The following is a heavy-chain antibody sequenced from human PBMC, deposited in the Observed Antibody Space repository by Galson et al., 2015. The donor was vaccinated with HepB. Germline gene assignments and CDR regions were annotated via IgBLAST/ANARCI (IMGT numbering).Heavy chain of an antibody. V-gene: IGHV3-30-3*01. CDR1: GLTFSSFA. J-gene: IGHJ4*02. Sequence: SLRLSCAASGLTFSSFAMHWVRQTPGKGLEWLAVISYDGDNTYYADSLKGRFTISRDNSRNTLFLQMNSLKIEDTAVYYCVRGEGGVMVSTIGAYWGQGTLVTVSS. CDR3: VRGEGGVMVSTIGAY. D-gene: IGHD5/OR15-5a*01. CDR2: ISYDGDNT.